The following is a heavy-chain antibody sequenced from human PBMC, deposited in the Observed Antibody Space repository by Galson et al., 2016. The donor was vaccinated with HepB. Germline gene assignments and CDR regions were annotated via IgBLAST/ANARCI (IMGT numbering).Heavy chain of an antibody. CDR3: ARFLDNPERMSSSWYVAFSI. CDR1: GFTFSSYS. V-gene: IGHV3-21*01. D-gene: IGHD6-13*01. CDR2: ISSSSSYI. Sequence: SLRLSCAASGFTFSSYSMNWVRQAPGKGLEWVSFISSSSSYIYYADSVKGRFTISRDNAKNSVYLQMNSQRAEDKAVYYCARFLDNPERMSSSWYVAFSIWGQGTLVTVSS. J-gene: IGHJ4*02.